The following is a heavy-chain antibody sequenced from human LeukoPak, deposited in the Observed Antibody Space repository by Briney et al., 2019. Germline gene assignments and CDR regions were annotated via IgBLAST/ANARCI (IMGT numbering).Heavy chain of an antibody. D-gene: IGHD3-22*01. CDR1: GFIFTSSW. CDR3: ARGTAVGGIYFGY. J-gene: IGHJ4*02. V-gene: IGHV3-7*04. Sequence: GGCLRLSCAVSGFIFTSSWMTWVRQAPGQGLEWVANINQYRKVTYYMNSVKGRFTISRDNAKNSVYLQMNSLRVEDTAVYYCARGTAVGGIYFGYWGQGTLVTASS. CDR2: INQYRKVT.